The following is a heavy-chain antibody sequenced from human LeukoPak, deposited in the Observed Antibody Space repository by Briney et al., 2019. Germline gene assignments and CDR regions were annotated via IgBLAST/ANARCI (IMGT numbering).Heavy chain of an antibody. D-gene: IGHD1-26*01. J-gene: IGHJ6*02. V-gene: IGHV1-18*04. CDR3: ARDGYSGSYSVYYYYGMDV. CDR1: GYTFTSYY. CDR2: ISAYNGNT. Sequence: ASVKVSCKASGYTFTSYYMHWVRQAPGQGLEWMGWISAYNGNTNYAQKLQGRVTMTTDASTSTAYMELRSLRPDDTAVYYCARDGYSGSYSVYYYYGMDVWGQGTTVTVSS.